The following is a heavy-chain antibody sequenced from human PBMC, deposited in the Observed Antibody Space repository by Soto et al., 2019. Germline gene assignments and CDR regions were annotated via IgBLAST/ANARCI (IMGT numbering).Heavy chain of an antibody. V-gene: IGHV1-46*01. J-gene: IGHJ3*02. CDR3: ASYGSGSYHPLSAFDI. D-gene: IGHD3-10*01. CDR2: INPSGGST. Sequence: ASVKVSCKASGYTFTSYYMHWVRQAPGQGLEWTGIINPSGGSTSYAQKFQGRVTMTRDTSTSTVYMELSSLRSEDTAVYYCASYGSGSYHPLSAFDIWGQGTMVTVSS. CDR1: GYTFTSYY.